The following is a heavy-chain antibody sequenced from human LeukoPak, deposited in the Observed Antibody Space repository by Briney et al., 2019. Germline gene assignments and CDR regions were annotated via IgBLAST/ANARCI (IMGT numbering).Heavy chain of an antibody. V-gene: IGHV3-33*01. D-gene: IGHD3-22*01. CDR3: ARGDHYERSGDFLDY. Sequence: GKSLRLSCAASGLTFSVYGMHWVRQAPGKGLEWVAVIWYDGGNKYYRDSVKGRFTISRDNSKNTLYLQMNSLRAEDTAVYFCARGDHYERSGDFLDYWGQGTLVTVSS. J-gene: IGHJ4*02. CDR1: GLTFSVYG. CDR2: IWYDGGNK.